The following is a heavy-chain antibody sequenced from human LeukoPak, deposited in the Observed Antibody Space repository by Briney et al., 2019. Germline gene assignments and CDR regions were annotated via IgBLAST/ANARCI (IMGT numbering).Heavy chain of an antibody. V-gene: IGHV3-33*01. J-gene: IGHJ3*02. Sequence: GGSLRLSCAASGFTFSSYGMHWVRQAPGKGLEWVVVMWYDGSNKYYADPVKGRFTISRDNSKNTLYLQMNSLRAEDTAVYYCAREKDYYDSSGAVGAFDIWGQGTMVTVSS. D-gene: IGHD3-22*01. CDR2: MWYDGSNK. CDR3: AREKDYYDSSGAVGAFDI. CDR1: GFTFSSYG.